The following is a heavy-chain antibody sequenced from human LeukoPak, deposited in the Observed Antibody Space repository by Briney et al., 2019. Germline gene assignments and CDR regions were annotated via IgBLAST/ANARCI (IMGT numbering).Heavy chain of an antibody. CDR2: IKQDGSEK. Sequence: GGSLRLSCAASGFTFSSYSMNWVRQAPGKGLEWVANIKQDGSEKYYVDSVKGRFTISRDNAKNSLYLQMNSLRAEDTAVYYCARDSGDYYDSSGYCDYWGQGTLVTVSS. J-gene: IGHJ4*02. CDR3: ARDSGDYYDSSGYCDY. CDR1: GFTFSSYS. V-gene: IGHV3-7*01. D-gene: IGHD3-22*01.